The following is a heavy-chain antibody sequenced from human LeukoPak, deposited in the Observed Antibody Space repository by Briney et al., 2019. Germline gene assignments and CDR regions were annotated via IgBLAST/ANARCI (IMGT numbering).Heavy chain of an antibody. CDR1: GYTLTELS. D-gene: IGHD6-13*01. J-gene: IGHJ4*02. V-gene: IGHV1-24*01. Sequence: ASVKVSCKVSGYTLTELSMHWVRQAPGEGLEWMGGFDPEDGETIYAQKFQGRVTMTEDTSTDTAYMEVSSLRAEDTAVYYCARGGGGSSSWYLPNDYWGQGTLVTVSS. CDR3: ARGGGGSSSWYLPNDY. CDR2: FDPEDGET.